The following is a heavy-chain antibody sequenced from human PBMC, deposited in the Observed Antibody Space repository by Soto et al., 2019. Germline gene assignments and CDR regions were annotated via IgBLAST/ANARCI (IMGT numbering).Heavy chain of an antibody. CDR2: IYPGDSDT. Sequence: GESLKISCKGSGYNVPTYWIGWVRQMPGKGLEWMGIIYPGDSDTRYSPSFEGQVTMSADKSVSTAYLQWSSLKASDTAMYYCVRGGAFDIWGQGTMVTVSS. CDR1: GYNVPTYW. J-gene: IGHJ3*02. CDR3: VRGGAFDI. D-gene: IGHD3-16*01. V-gene: IGHV5-51*01.